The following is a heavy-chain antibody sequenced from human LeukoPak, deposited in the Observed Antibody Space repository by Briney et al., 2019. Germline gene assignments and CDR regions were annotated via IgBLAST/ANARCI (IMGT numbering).Heavy chain of an antibody. V-gene: IGHV4-61*02. Sequence: PSETLSLTCTVSGGSISSGSYYWSWIRQPAGKGLEWIGRIYTSGSTNYNPSLKSRVTISVDTSKNQFSLKLSSVTAADTAVYYCARENYGDSLGYWGQGTLVTVSS. CDR1: GGSISSGSYY. CDR3: ARENYGDSLGY. J-gene: IGHJ4*02. D-gene: IGHD4-17*01. CDR2: IYTSGST.